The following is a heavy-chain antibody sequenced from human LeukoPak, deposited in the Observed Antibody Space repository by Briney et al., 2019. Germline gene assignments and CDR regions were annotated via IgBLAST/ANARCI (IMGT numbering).Heavy chain of an antibody. CDR2: VKQDGSEK. V-gene: IGHV3-7*03. CDR1: EFTFSNYW. Sequence: GGSLRLSCEASEFTFSNYWMSWVRQAPGKGLEWVANVKQDGSEKYYVDSVKGRFTISRDNAKNSLYLQLNSLRVEDTAIYYCAKGTGDTAYYFDFWGQGVLVTVSS. J-gene: IGHJ4*02. D-gene: IGHD7-27*01. CDR3: AKGTGDTAYYFDF.